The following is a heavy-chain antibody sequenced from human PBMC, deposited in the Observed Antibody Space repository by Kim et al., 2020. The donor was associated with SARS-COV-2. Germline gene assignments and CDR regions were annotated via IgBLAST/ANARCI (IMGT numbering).Heavy chain of an antibody. CDR3: ARDGGNWIGGMDV. Sequence: NPSLKSRVTISGDRSKNQFSLKLSSVAAEVTAVYYCARDGGNWIGGMDVWGQGTTVTVSS. V-gene: IGHV4-30-2*01. J-gene: IGHJ6*02. D-gene: IGHD2-2*03.